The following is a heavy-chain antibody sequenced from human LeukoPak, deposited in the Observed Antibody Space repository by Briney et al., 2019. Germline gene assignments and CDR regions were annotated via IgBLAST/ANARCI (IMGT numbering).Heavy chain of an antibody. CDR3: ASLTIFSPESSDY. Sequence: PSETLSLTCTVSGGSISSYYWSWIRQPPGKGLEWIGYIYYSGSTNYNPSLKSRVTISVDTSKNQFSLKLSSVTAADTAVYYCASLTIFSPESSDYWGQGTLVTVSS. CDR1: GGSISSYY. CDR2: IYYSGST. J-gene: IGHJ4*02. D-gene: IGHD3-3*01. V-gene: IGHV4-59*01.